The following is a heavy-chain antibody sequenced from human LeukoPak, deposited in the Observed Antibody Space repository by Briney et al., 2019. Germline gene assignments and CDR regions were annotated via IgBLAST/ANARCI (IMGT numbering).Heavy chain of an antibody. CDR3: ARGRGIAARLGWFDP. CDR2: INPNSGGT. J-gene: IGHJ5*02. Sequence: ASVKVSCKASGYTFTGYYMHWVRQAPGQGLEWMGWINPNSGGTNYAQKFQGRVTMTRDTSISTAYMELSRLGSDDTAVYYCARGRGIAARLGWFDPWGQGTLVTVSS. V-gene: IGHV1-2*02. CDR1: GYTFTGYY. D-gene: IGHD6-6*01.